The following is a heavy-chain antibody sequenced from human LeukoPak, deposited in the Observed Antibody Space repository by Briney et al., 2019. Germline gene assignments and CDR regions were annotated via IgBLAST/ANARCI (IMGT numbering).Heavy chain of an antibody. D-gene: IGHD3-9*01. CDR3: AKNGKDNYDMFFDY. CDR1: GFTFSSYA. CDR2: LGDNDGRT. J-gene: IGHJ4*02. V-gene: IGHV3-23*01. Sequence: GRSLRLSCAASGFTFSSYAMHWVRQAPGKGLEWVSALGDNDGRTFYADSVKGRFTISRDNSKNTLYLQMNSLRAEDTAIYYCAKNGKDNYDMFFDYWGQGTLVTVSS.